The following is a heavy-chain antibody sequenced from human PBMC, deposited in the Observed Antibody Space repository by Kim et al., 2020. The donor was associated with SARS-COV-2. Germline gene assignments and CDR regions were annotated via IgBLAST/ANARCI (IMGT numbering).Heavy chain of an antibody. D-gene: IGHD2-2*01. CDR3: AKDTVVVPAAMVAFDY. V-gene: IGHV3-23*01. Sequence: SVEGRFTISRDNSKNTLYLQMNSLGAEDTAVYYCAKDTVVVPAAMVAFDYWGQGTLVTISS. J-gene: IGHJ4*02.